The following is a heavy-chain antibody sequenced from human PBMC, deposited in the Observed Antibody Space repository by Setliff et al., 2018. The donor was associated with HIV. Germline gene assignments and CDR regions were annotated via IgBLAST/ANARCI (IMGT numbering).Heavy chain of an antibody. CDR3: ARERDSNGYQFDY. CDR1: GGTFSSYP. Sequence: ASVKVSCKTSGGTFSSYPISWVRQAPGQGLEWMGWINVDSGNTKYLQDLQGRVTITSDTSATTAYMEVSNLRSEDMAVYYCARERDSNGYQFDYWGQGTLVTVSS. V-gene: IGHV1-3*03. CDR2: INVDSGNT. D-gene: IGHD3-22*01. J-gene: IGHJ4*02.